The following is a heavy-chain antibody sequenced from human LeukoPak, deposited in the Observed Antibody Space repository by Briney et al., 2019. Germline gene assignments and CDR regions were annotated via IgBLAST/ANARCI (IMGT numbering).Heavy chain of an antibody. CDR1: GFTFSDYY. D-gene: IGHD3-10*01. J-gene: IGHJ4*02. V-gene: IGHV3-11*01. CDR2: ISSSGSTK. CDR3: ASHGSGSYYNLPY. Sequence: GGSLRLSCAASGFTFSDYYMSWIRQAPGKGLEWVSYISSSGSTKYYADSVKGRFTISRDNAKNSLYLQMNSLRAEDTAVYYCASHGSGSYYNLPYWGQGTLVTVSS.